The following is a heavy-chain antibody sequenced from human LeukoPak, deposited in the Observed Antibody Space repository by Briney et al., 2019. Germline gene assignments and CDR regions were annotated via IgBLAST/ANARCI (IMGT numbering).Heavy chain of an antibody. Sequence: ASVKVSFKASGYTFTSYDIDWVRQAPGQGLEWIGWMSTYDGKTNYAQKFRGRVSMTTDTSTNTAYMTSDDPAVYFCARDVREQHLDGSWFDPWGQGTLVTVSS. V-gene: IGHV1-18*01. CDR2: MSTYDGKT. D-gene: IGHD6-13*01. CDR1: GYTFTSYD. J-gene: IGHJ5*02. CDR3: ARDVREQHLDGSWFDP.